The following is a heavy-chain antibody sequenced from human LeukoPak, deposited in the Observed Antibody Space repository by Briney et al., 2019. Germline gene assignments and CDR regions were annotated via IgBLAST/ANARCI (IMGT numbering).Heavy chain of an antibody. D-gene: IGHD6-19*01. V-gene: IGHV3-30-3*01. CDR2: ISYDGSNK. CDR3: ARDDTSSGWAYCDY. J-gene: IGHJ4*02. Sequence: GGSLRLSCAASGFTFSSYAMHWVRQAPGKGLEWVAVISYDGSNKYYADSVKGRFTISRDNSKNTLYLQMNSLRAEDTAVYYCARDDTSSGWAYCDYWGQGTLVTVSS. CDR1: GFTFSSYA.